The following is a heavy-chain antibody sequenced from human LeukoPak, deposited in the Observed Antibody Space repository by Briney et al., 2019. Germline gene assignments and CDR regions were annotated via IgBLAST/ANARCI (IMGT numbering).Heavy chain of an antibody. V-gene: IGHV3-7*01. CDR3: ATDMRIEGVTGASDI. D-gene: IGHD1-26*01. Sequence: GGSLRLSCAASGFRFETYWMSWVRQAPGKGLEWVADIKQDESEKNYVSSVKGRFTIARDHAKNSLYLQMNSLRVEDTAVYDCATDMRIEGVTGASDIWGQGTMVTVSS. CDR2: IKQDESEK. CDR1: GFRFETYW. J-gene: IGHJ3*02.